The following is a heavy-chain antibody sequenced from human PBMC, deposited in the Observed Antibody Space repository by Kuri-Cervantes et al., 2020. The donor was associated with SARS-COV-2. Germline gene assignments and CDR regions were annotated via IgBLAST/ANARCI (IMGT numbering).Heavy chain of an antibody. D-gene: IGHD6-19*01. V-gene: IGHV1-69*13. CDR3: ARGPRKAVAGLSYYYYGMDV. Sequence: SVKVSCKASGGTFSSYAISWVRQAPGQGLEWMGGIIPIFGTANYAQKFQGRVTITADESTSTAYVELSSLRSEDTAVYYCARGPRKAVAGLSYYYYGMDVWGQGTTVTVSS. J-gene: IGHJ6*02. CDR2: IIPIFGTA. CDR1: GGTFSSYA.